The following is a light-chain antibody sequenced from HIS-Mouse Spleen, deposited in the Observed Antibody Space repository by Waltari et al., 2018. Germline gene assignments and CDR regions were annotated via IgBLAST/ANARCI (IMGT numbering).Light chain of an antibody. J-gene: IGLJ2*01. CDR1: NIGSKS. V-gene: IGLV3-21*03. Sequence: SYELTQPPSVSVAPGKTARITCGGNNIGSKSVHWYQQKPGQAPWLGVYDDRDRPSGIPERFSGSNSGNTATLTISRVEAGDEADYYCQVWDSSSDHVVFGGGTKLTVL. CDR2: DDR. CDR3: QVWDSSSDHVV.